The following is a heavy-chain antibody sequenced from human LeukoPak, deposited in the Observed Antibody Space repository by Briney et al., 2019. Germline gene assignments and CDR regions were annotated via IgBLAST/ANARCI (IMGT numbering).Heavy chain of an antibody. J-gene: IGHJ6*02. V-gene: IGHV4-4*02. Sequence: PSGTLSLTCAVSGGSISSSNWWSWVRQPPGKGLEWIGEIYHSGSTNYNPSLKSRVTISVDKSKNQFSLKLSSMTAADTAVYYCARGGEAPHYGMDVWGQGTTVTVSS. CDR3: ARGGEAPHYGMDV. D-gene: IGHD5-12*01. CDR2: IYHSGST. CDR1: GGSISSSNW.